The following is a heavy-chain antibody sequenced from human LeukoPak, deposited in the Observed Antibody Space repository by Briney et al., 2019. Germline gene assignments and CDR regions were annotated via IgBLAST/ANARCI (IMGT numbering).Heavy chain of an antibody. J-gene: IGHJ4*02. CDR1: GFTFSSYS. V-gene: IGHV3-30*18. CDR3: AKGQNYYDGSGYYSTDY. Sequence: GGSLRLSWEASGFTFSSYSTSWVRQAPGKGLEWVAVISSDGVNKYSADSVKGRFTISRDNSKNTLYLQMNSLRAADTAVYYCAKGQNYYDGSGYYSTDYWGQGTPVTVSS. D-gene: IGHD3-22*01. CDR2: ISSDGVNK.